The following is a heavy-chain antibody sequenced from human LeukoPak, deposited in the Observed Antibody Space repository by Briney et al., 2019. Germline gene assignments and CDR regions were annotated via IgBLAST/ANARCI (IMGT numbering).Heavy chain of an antibody. J-gene: IGHJ4*02. CDR1: GGTFSSYA. CDR2: IIPIFGTA. D-gene: IGHD3-22*01. Sequence: SVKVSCTASGGTFSSYAISWVQQAPGQGLEWMGGIIPIFGTANYAQKFQGRVTITADESTSTAYMELSSLRSEDTAVYYCASVPGDYYDSSGYTPFDYWGQGTLVTVSS. V-gene: IGHV1-69*13. CDR3: ASVPGDYYDSSGYTPFDY.